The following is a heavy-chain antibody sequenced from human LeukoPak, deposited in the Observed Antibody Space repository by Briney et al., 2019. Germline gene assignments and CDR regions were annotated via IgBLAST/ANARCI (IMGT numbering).Heavy chain of an antibody. CDR1: GFTFSSSA. V-gene: IGHV3-23*01. J-gene: IGHJ1*01. CDR2: ISGSGSGGST. D-gene: IGHD6-13*01. CDR3: AKDRMAAAGHAEYFQH. Sequence: GGSLRLSCAASGFTFSSSAMSWVRQAPGKGLEWVSSISGSGSGGSTYYADSVKGRFTISRDNSKNTLYLQMNSLRAEDTAVYYCAKDRMAAAGHAEYFQHWGQGTLVTVSS.